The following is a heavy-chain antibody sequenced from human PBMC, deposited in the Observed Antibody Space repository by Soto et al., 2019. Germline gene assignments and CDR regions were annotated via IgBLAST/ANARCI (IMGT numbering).Heavy chain of an antibody. D-gene: IGHD2-21*01. CDR1: GFTFSDNL. V-gene: IGHV1-3*01. CDR3: ARGILSVGPRANDAFDV. J-gene: IGHJ3*01. Sequence: QVQLVQSGAEVRKPGASVNISCRASGFTFSDNLINWVRQAPGQSLEWVGWINPDNGNTSYSQTFQGRVTISRHSPASIAYVEVTDLTSEDTAVYYCARGILSVGPRANDAFDVWGQGTMVIVSS. CDR2: INPDNGNT.